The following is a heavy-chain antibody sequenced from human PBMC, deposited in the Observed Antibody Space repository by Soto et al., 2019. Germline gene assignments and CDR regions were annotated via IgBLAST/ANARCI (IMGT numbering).Heavy chain of an antibody. D-gene: IGHD3-10*01. CDR2: IYYSGVT. CDR3: ARDLRGRGSGRFDP. V-gene: IGHV4-31*02. J-gene: IGHJ5*02. Sequence: WTWIRQHPGKGLEWIGYIYYSGVTYYNPSLKSRVTISVDTSKNQFSLRLSSVTAADTPVYYCARDLRGRGSGRFDPWGQGTLVTVSS.